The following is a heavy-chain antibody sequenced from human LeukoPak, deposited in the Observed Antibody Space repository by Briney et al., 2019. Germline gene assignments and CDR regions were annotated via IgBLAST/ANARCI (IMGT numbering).Heavy chain of an antibody. CDR2: VSGSGRST. J-gene: IGHJ4*02. CDR1: GFTFSSYA. V-gene: IGHV3-23*01. Sequence: GGSLRLSCAASGFTFSSYAMSWGCQAPRKGLEWVSVVSGSGRSTDYADSVKGRFTISRDNSKNTLYLQMSSLSAEDTAVYYCAKMNVLTGYYTPNFDFWGQGTLVTVSS. D-gene: IGHD3-9*01. CDR3: AKMNVLTGYYTPNFDF.